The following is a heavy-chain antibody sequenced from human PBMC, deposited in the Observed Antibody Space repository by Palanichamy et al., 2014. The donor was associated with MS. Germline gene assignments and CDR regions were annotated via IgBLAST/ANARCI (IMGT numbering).Heavy chain of an antibody. J-gene: IGHJ1*01. CDR3: ARQRGVEMATISRYGYFQH. CDR2: INTNTGNP. V-gene: IGHV7-4-1*02. CDR1: GYTFTSYA. Sequence: QVQLVQSGSELKKPGASVKVSCMASGYTFTSYAMNWVRQAPGQGLEWMGWINTNTGNPTYAQGVTGRLVFSLDTSVSTAYLQISSLKAEDTAVYYCARQRGVEMATISRYGYFQHWGQGTLVTVSS. D-gene: IGHD5-24*01.